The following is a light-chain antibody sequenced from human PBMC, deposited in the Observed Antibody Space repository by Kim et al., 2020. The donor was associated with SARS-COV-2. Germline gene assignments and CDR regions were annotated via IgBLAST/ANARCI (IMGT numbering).Light chain of an antibody. CDR1: RLGTNG. J-gene: IGLJ2*01. V-gene: IGLV3-21*04. CDR2: YDI. CDR3: QVWDNTADPVV. Sequence: APGKPATITRGGSRLGTNGVHWYRQRPGQAPLLIIYYDIDRPSGIPERFSGSTSGNTATLTISRVEAGDEADYYCQVWDNTADPVVFGGGTQLTVL.